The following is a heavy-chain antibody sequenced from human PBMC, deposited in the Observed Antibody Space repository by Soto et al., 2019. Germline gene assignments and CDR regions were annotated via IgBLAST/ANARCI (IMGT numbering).Heavy chain of an antibody. Sequence: QLQLQESGPGLVKPSETLSLTCTVSGGSLSSSSYYWGWIRQPPGKGLEWIGSIYYSGSTYYNPSLKSRVTISVDTSKNQCSLKLSSVTAADTAVYYCAGGSSGYDRYFQHWGQGTLVTVSS. CDR3: AGGSSGYDRYFQH. D-gene: IGHD3-22*01. J-gene: IGHJ1*01. CDR1: GGSLSSSSYY. CDR2: IYYSGST. V-gene: IGHV4-39*01.